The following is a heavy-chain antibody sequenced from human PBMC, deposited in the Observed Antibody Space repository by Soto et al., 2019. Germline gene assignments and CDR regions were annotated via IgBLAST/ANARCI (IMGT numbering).Heavy chain of an antibody. J-gene: IGHJ5*02. D-gene: IGHD4-17*01. V-gene: IGHV3-23*01. Sequence: GGSLRLSCAASGFTFSNYAMTWVRQAPGKGLEWVSIISGTGGSTYYADSVKGRFTISRDNSKNTLYLQMNSLRAEDTAVYYCAKHSGLTTVSNWFDPWGQGTLVTVSS. CDR2: ISGTGGST. CDR3: AKHSGLTTVSNWFDP. CDR1: GFTFSNYA.